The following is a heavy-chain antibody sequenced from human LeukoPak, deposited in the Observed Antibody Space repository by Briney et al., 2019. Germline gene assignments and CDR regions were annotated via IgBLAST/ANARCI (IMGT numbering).Heavy chain of an antibody. J-gene: IGHJ5*01. V-gene: IGHV1-18*01. D-gene: IGHD3-22*01. CDR1: TSR. CDR3: ARDLWNFYDDSGYNRDFDS. Sequence: ASVKVSCKATSRISWVRQAPGQGLEWMGWIGTYGGDTYYAQKFQGRITVTIDTSTSIVYMELRNLRSDDTAVYYCARDLWNFYDDSGYNRDFDSWGQGTLVTVSS. CDR2: IGTYGGDT.